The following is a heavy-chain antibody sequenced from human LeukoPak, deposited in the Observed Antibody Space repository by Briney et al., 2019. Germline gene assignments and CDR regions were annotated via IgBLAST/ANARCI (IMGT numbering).Heavy chain of an antibody. V-gene: IGHV3-11*01. CDR1: GFTFSDYY. CDR3: ARPGGQWLVDSDELYFQH. CDR2: ISSSGSTI. Sequence: GGSLRLSCAASGFTFSDYYMSWIRQAPGKGLEWVSYISSSGSTIYYADSVKGRFTISRDDAKNSLYLQMNSLRAEDTAVYYCARPGGQWLVDSDELYFQHWGQGTLVTVSS. D-gene: IGHD6-19*01. J-gene: IGHJ1*01.